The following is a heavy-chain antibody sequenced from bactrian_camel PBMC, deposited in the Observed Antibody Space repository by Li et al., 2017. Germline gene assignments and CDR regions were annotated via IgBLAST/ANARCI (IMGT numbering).Heavy chain of an antibody. CDR1: GLAFDDHA. V-gene: IGHV3S60*01. D-gene: IGHD2*01. J-gene: IGHJ7*01. CDR2: IDWSGRKA. Sequence: VQLVESGGGLVQAGESLRLSCTVSGLAFDDHAMDWFRQAPGKEREEVSRIDWSGRKAIYSDSVKGRFTISRDNAKNAVYLQLDSLKTEDMAMYYCAKSTSAPATFLDGWDCWGEGTQVTVS.